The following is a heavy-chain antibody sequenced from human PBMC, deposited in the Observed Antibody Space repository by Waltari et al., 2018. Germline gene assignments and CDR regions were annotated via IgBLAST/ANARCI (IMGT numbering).Heavy chain of an antibody. J-gene: IGHJ4*02. CDR1: GGTFSSYA. CDR2: ISANAVDT. Sequence: VQLVQSGAEVKKPGSSVKVSCKASGGTFSSYAISWVRQAPGTGLEWVSSISANAVDTFYADSVRGRFTISRDNSKNTLYLEVNILRAEDTALYYCAKDGGSFDYWGQGTLVTVSS. V-gene: IGHV3-23*04. CDR3: AKDGGSFDY.